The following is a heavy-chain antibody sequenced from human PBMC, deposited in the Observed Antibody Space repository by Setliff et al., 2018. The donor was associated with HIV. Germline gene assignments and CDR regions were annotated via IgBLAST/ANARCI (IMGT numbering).Heavy chain of an antibody. CDR2: IIPLFGTR. CDR3: AFSIYRSGSYSFIFDY. V-gene: IGHV1-69*05. D-gene: IGHD3-10*01. J-gene: IGHJ4*02. CDR1: GGTLNDYA. Sequence: SVKVSCKASGGTLNDYAVTWVRQAPGQGLDVVGEIIPLFGTRNYVQRFQGRIAIATDESTATAYMDLSGLTSEYTAMYYCAFSIYRSGSYSFIFDYWGQGTLVTVSS.